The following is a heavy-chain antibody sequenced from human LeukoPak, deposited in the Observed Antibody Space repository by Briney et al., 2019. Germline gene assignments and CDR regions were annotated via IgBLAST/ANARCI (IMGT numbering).Heavy chain of an antibody. CDR3: AGGLDRGVVITPGFDY. CDR1: EYTFTDYA. V-gene: IGHV1-3*01. D-gene: IGHD3-22*01. J-gene: IGHJ4*02. Sequence: ASVKVSCKASEYTFTDYAINWARQAPGQRLEWMGWINAGNGNTRYSQRFQGRVTITRDTSASTAYMELSSLRSEDTAVYYCAGGLDRGVVITPGFDYWGQGTLVTVSS. CDR2: INAGNGNT.